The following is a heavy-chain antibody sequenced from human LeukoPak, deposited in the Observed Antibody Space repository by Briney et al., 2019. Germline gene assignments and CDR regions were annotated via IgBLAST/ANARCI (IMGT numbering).Heavy chain of an antibody. D-gene: IGHD5-12*01. V-gene: IGHV3-7*01. J-gene: IGHJ4*02. CDR1: GFTFSIYW. CDR3: AREVATSGYFDY. Sequence: PGGSLRLSCAASGFTFSIYWMNWVRQAPGKGLEWVANIKQDGTEKYYVDSVKGRFTISRDNAKNSLYLQMNSLRAEDTAVYSCAREVATSGYFDYWGQGTLVTVSS. CDR2: IKQDGTEK.